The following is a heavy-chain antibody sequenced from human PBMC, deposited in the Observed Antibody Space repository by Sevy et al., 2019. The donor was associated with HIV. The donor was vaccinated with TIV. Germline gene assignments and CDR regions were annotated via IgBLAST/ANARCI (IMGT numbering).Heavy chain of an antibody. D-gene: IGHD3-10*01. J-gene: IGHJ5*02. Sequence: GGSLRLSCAASGFTGNSDYMSWVRQAPGKGLEWVSVVYSGGTTYYADSVKGRFTISRDNSKNILYLQMNSLRAEDTAVYYCARHISFGELGSWFDPWGQGTLVTVSS. CDR2: VYSGGTT. CDR1: GFTGNSDY. V-gene: IGHV3-53*01. CDR3: ARHISFGELGSWFDP.